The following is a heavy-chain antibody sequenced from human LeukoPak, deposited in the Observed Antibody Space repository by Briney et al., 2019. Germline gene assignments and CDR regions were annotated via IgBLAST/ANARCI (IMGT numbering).Heavy chain of an antibody. CDR3: ARAEVEMATYYYYYGMDV. J-gene: IGHJ6*02. V-gene: IGHV1-69*13. D-gene: IGHD5-24*01. CDR2: IIPIFGTA. CDR1: GGTFSSYA. Sequence: SVKVSCKASGGTFSSYAISWVRQAPGQGPEWMGGIIPIFGTANYAQKFQGRVTITADESTSTAYMELSSLRSEDTAVYYCARAEVEMATYYYYYGMDVWGQGTTVTVSS.